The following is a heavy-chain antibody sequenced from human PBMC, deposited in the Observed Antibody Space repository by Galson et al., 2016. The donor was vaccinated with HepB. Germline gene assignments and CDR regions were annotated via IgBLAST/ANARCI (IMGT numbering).Heavy chain of an antibody. D-gene: IGHD3/OR15-3a*01. CDR1: GLTFSRSA. Sequence: SLRLSCAASGLTFSRSAMTWFRQALGKGLEWASSIGGSDGDTFYRESVKGRFTISRDNSKKTLFLQMSSLRVEDTGAYYCANLSWTDGHSYYGVDVWGQGTTVTVSS. J-gene: IGHJ6*02. V-gene: IGHV3-23*01. CDR2: IGGSDGDT. CDR3: ANLSWTDGHSYYGVDV.